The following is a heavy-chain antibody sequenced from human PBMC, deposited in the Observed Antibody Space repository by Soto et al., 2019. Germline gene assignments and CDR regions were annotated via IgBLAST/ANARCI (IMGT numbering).Heavy chain of an antibody. V-gene: IGHV4-31*03. CDR2: IYYSGST. Sequence: SETLSLTCTVSGGSISSGGYYWSWIRQHPGKGLEWIGYIYYSGSTYYNPSLKSRVTISVDTSKNQFSLKLSSVTAADTAVYYCARESIDILTGSLNWFDPWGQGTLVTVSS. D-gene: IGHD3-9*01. CDR1: GGSISSGGYY. CDR3: ARESIDILTGSLNWFDP. J-gene: IGHJ5*02.